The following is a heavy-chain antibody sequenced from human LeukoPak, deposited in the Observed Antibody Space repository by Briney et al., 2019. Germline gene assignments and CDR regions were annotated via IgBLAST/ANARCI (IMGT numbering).Heavy chain of an antibody. CDR2: IKYDGTHK. J-gene: IGHJ4*02. D-gene: IGHD3-22*01. CDR3: ASSHDSSGND. V-gene: IGHV3-7*01. Sequence: GGSLRLSCVASGISFSSYWMAWVRQAPGKGLEWVANIKYDGTHKSYADSVKGRFTISRDNAKNSLFLEMNSLRADDTAVYFCASSHDSSGNDWGQGTLVTVSS. CDR1: GISFSSYW.